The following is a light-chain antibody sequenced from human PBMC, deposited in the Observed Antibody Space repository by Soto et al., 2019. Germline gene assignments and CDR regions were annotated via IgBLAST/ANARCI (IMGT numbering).Light chain of an antibody. Sequence: QSVLTQPASVSWSPGQSITISCTGTSSDVGGYNYVSWYQQHPGKAPKLMIYDVSYLPSGVSNRFSGSKSGNTASLTISGLQAEDEADYYCSSYTNSSPFVFGTGTKVTVL. CDR3: SSYTNSSPFV. CDR2: DVS. J-gene: IGLJ1*01. CDR1: SSDVGGYNY. V-gene: IGLV2-14*01.